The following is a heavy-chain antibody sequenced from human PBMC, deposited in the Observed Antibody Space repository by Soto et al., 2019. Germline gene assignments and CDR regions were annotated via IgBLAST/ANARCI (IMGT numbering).Heavy chain of an antibody. CDR1: GFTFSIND. CDR2: ISNDGNNK. V-gene: IGHV3-30*18. Sequence: PVGSLRLSCAASGFTFSINDMHWVRQAPGRGLEWVAVISNDGNNKYYADSVKGRFTLSRDNSKNMVYLQMDSLRVEDTAVYFCAKDHQTYNWDYLFDSWGPGILVTVSS. J-gene: IGHJ4*02. CDR3: AKDHQTYNWDYLFDS. D-gene: IGHD1-7*01.